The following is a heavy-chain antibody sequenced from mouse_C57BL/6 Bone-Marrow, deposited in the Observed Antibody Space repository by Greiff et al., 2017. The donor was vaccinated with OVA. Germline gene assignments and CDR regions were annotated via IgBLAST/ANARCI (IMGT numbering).Heavy chain of an antibody. Sequence: EVKLMESGGDLVKPGGSLKLSCAASGFTFSSYGMSWVRQTPDKRLEWVATISSGGSYTYYPDSVKGRFTISRDNAKNTLYLQMSRLKSEDTAMYYCARHPFITTVVATRYFDVWGTGTTVTVSS. CDR2: ISSGGSYT. V-gene: IGHV5-6*01. J-gene: IGHJ1*03. D-gene: IGHD1-1*01. CDR1: GFTFSSYG. CDR3: ARHPFITTVVATRYFDV.